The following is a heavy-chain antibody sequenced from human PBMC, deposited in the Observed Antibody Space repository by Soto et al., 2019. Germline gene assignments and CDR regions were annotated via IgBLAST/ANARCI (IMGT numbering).Heavy chain of an antibody. CDR2: ISYDGSNK. D-gene: IGHD2-15*01. V-gene: IGHV3-30-3*01. CDR3: ARGNRGDIVVVVHDTTFDY. Sequence: QVQLVESGGGVVQPGRSLRLSCAASGFTFSSYAMHWVRQAPGKGLEWVAVISYDGSNKYYADSVKGRFTISRDNSKNALDLQMNSLRAEDTAVYYCARGNRGDIVVVVHDTTFDYWGQGTLVTVSS. CDR1: GFTFSSYA. J-gene: IGHJ4*02.